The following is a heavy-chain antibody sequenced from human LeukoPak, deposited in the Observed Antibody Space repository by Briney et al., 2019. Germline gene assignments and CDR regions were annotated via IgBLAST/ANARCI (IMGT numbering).Heavy chain of an antibody. CDR2: ITSSNNHI. Sequence: GGSLRLSCAASGFTFSSYSMNWVRQAPGEGLEWVSFITSSNNHIDYADSVRGRFTISRDNAKNSLYLQMSSLRAEDTALYFCARGSGSGSWLIDYWGEGALVTVSS. V-gene: IGHV3-21*01. J-gene: IGHJ4*02. D-gene: IGHD1-26*01. CDR1: GFTFSSYS. CDR3: ARGSGSGSWLIDY.